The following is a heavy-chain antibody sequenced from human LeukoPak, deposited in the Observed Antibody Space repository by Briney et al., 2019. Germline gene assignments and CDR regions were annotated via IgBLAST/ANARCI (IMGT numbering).Heavy chain of an antibody. Sequence: GGSLRLSCAASGVTFSSYSMNWVRQAPGKGLEWVAVISYDGSNKYYADSVKGRFTISRDNSKNTLYLQMNSLRAEDTAVYYCAKDLDPELYYYGMDVWGQGTTVTVSS. CDR2: ISYDGSNK. CDR1: GVTFSSYS. J-gene: IGHJ6*02. D-gene: IGHD1-26*01. CDR3: AKDLDPELYYYGMDV. V-gene: IGHV3-30*18.